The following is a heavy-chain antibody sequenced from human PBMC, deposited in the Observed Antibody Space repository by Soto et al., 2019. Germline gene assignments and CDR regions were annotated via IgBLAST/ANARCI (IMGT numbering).Heavy chain of an antibody. CDR2: ISGSGGST. CDR3: AKDEGVWSPSWYYYYGMDV. D-gene: IGHD3-10*01. J-gene: IGHJ6*02. CDR1: GFTFSSYA. Sequence: GGSLRLSCAASGFTFSSYAMSWVRQAPGKGLEWVSAISGSGGSTYYADSVKGRFTISRDNSKNTLYLQMNSLRAEDTAVYYCAKDEGVWSPSWYYYYGMDVWGQGTTVTVSS. V-gene: IGHV3-23*01.